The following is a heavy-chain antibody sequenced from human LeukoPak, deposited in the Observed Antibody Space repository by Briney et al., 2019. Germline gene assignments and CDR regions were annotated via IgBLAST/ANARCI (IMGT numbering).Heavy chain of an antibody. J-gene: IGHJ1*01. V-gene: IGHV1-2*06. Sequence: ASVKVSCTASGCSLTRYYIHWVRQAPGQGLAWMGRINPNSGDTNYAQKFQGRVTMTRDTSISTACMEVTGLTSDDTAIYYCARMPTSTTPFTFWGQGTLVTVSS. D-gene: IGHD1-14*01. CDR1: GCSLTRYY. CDR2: INPNSGDT. CDR3: ARMPTSTTPFTF.